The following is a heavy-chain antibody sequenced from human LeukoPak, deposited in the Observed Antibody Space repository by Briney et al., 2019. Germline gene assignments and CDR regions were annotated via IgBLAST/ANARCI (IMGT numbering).Heavy chain of an antibody. J-gene: IGHJ5*02. CDR3: ARRRVSWLTLENWFDP. CDR2: INHSGST. CDR1: GGSFSGYY. Sequence: SETLSLTCAVYGGSFSGYYWSWIRQPPGKGLEWIGEINHSGSTNYNPSLKSRVTISVDTSKNQFSLKLSSVTAADTAVYYCARRRVSWLTLENWFDPWGQGTLVTVSS. D-gene: IGHD1-1*01. V-gene: IGHV4-34*01.